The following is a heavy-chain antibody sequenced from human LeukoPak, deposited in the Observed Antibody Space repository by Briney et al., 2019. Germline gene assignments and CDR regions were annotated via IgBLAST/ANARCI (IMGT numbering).Heavy chain of an antibody. Sequence: ASVKVSCKASGYTFTSYYMHWVRQAPGQGLAWMGIINPSGGSASYAQKFQGRVTMTRDTSTSTVYMELSSLRSEDTAVYYCARVTGAGYFDYWGQGTLVTVSS. CDR3: ARVTGAGYFDY. CDR2: INPSGGSA. CDR1: GYTFTSYY. V-gene: IGHV1-46*01. D-gene: IGHD6-19*01. J-gene: IGHJ4*02.